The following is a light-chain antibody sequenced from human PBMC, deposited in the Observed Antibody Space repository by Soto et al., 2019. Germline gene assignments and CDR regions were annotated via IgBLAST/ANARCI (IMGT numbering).Light chain of an antibody. CDR3: SSFTSSTTYV. J-gene: IGLJ1*01. CDR1: SSDVGNYNY. Sequence: QSVLTQSASVSGSPEQSITISCTGTSSDVGNYNYVSWYQQHPGEVPKLIIFNVNNRPSGVSNRFSGSKSGNTASLTISGLQAEDEADYYCSSFTSSTTYVFGTGTKLTVL. V-gene: IGLV2-14*01. CDR2: NVN.